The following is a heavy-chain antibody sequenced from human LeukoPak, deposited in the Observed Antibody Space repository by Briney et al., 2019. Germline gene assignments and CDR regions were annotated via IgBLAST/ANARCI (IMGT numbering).Heavy chain of an antibody. Sequence: PGGSLRLSCAPSGFTFSSYGMHWLRQAPGKGLEGVAFIRYDGSNEYYADSVKGRFNISRDKSKNTLYLQMNSLRVEDTAVYYCARSSPGDYWGQGTLVTVSS. V-gene: IGHV3-30*02. CDR1: GFTFSSYG. CDR2: IRYDGSNE. CDR3: ARSSPGDY. J-gene: IGHJ4*02.